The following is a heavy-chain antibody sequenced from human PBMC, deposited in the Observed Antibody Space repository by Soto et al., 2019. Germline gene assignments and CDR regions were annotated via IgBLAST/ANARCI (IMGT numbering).Heavy chain of an antibody. J-gene: IGHJ4*02. D-gene: IGHD5-12*01. CDR3: ATGRYSGYDIDY. CDR2: FDPEDGET. CDR1: GYTLTGLS. Sequence: ASVKVSCKVSGYTLTGLSMHWVRQAPGKGLEWMGGFDPEDGETIYAQKFQGRVTMTEDTSTDTAYMELSSLRSEDTAVYYCATGRYSGYDIDYWGQGTLVTVSS. V-gene: IGHV1-24*01.